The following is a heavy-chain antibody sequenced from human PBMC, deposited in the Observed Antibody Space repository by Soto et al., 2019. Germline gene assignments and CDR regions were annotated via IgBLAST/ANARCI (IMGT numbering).Heavy chain of an antibody. Sequence: QVQLVQSGADVKKPGASVKVSCKALGYTFTSYGISWVRQAPGQGLEWMGWISTHKGDTHYAQNFQGRVNMTTHTSTSPAYMVLRSMRSDSTAVYYCAREFFQDTSCCHDVFDIWGQGTTVTVAP. CDR3: AREFFQDTSCCHDVFDI. J-gene: IGHJ3*02. CDR1: GYTFTSYG. V-gene: IGHV1-18*01. D-gene: IGHD1-26*01. CDR2: ISTHKGDT.